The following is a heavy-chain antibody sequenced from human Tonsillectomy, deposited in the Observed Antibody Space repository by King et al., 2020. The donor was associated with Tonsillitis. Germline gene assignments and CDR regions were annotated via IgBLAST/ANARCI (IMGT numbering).Heavy chain of an antibody. Sequence: VQLVESGAEVKKPGSSVKVSCKASGGTFSSYAISWVRQAPGQGLEWMGGIIPIFGTANYAQKFQGRVTITADESTSTAYMELSSLRSEDTAVYYCASHHCSSTSCYPGPGGPWFDPWGQGTLVTVSS. CDR2: IIPIFGTA. V-gene: IGHV1-69*01. CDR1: GGTFSSYA. D-gene: IGHD2-2*01. J-gene: IGHJ5*02. CDR3: ASHHCSSTSCYPGPGGPWFDP.